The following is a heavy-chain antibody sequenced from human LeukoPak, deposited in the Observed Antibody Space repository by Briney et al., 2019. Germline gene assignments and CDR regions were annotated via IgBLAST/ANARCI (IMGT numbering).Heavy chain of an antibody. J-gene: IGHJ5*02. V-gene: IGHV4-30-4*01. CDR3: ARDLLYSSGAFDP. CDR2: IYYSGST. Sequence: PSQTLSLTCTVSGGSISSGDYYWSWIHQPPGKGLEWIGYIYYSGSTYYNPSLKSRVTISVDTSKNQFSLKLSSVTAADTAVYYCARDLLYSSGAFDPWGQGTLVTVSS. CDR1: GGSISSGDYY. D-gene: IGHD6-19*01.